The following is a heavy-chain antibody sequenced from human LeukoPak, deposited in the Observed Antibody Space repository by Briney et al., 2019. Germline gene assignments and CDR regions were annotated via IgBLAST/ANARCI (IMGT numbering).Heavy chain of an antibody. CDR2: IKQDGSEK. V-gene: IGHV3-7*01. Sequence: GGSLRLSCAASGFTFISYWMSWVRQAPGKGLERVANIKQDGSEKYYVDSVKGRFTISRDNAKNSLYLQMNSLRAEDTAVYYCARVGVWHQLAIECWGQGTLVTVSS. J-gene: IGHJ4*02. D-gene: IGHD1-1*01. CDR1: GFTFISYW. CDR3: ARVGVWHQLAIEC.